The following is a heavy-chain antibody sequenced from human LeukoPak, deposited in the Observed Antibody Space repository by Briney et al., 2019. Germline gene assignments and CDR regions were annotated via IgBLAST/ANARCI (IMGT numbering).Heavy chain of an antibody. Sequence: GASVNVSCTASGYTFTIYYIHWVRQAPGQGLEWLGIINPSGGSTTYAQKFQGRVTITTDTSTSTVYMELTSLRSDDTAVYYCARSSAYYNEADIWGQGTMVTVSS. V-gene: IGHV1-46*01. D-gene: IGHD3-9*01. CDR2: INPSGGST. J-gene: IGHJ3*02. CDR3: ARSSAYYNEADI. CDR1: GYTFTIYY.